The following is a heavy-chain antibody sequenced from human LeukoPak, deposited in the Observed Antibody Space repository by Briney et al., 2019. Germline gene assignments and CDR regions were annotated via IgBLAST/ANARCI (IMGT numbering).Heavy chain of an antibody. J-gene: IGHJ4*02. CDR2: FDPEDGET. CDR3: ATGLMTTVVTAGYDY. V-gene: IGHV1-24*01. CDR1: GYTLTELS. D-gene: IGHD4-23*01. Sequence: ASVKVSCKVSGYTLTELSMHWVRQAPGKGLEWMGGFDPEDGETIYAQKFQGRVTMTEDTSTDTAYMELSSLGSEDTAVYYCATGLMTTVVTAGYDYWGQGTLVTVSS.